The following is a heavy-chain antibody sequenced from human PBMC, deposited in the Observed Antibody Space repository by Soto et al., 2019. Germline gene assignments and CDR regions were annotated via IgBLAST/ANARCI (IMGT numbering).Heavy chain of an antibody. D-gene: IGHD1-26*01. Sequence: QVQLVESGGGVVQPGRSLRLSCAASGFTFSSYDMHWVRQAPGKGLEWVAVISYDGSNKYYADSVKGRFTISRDNSKNTLYLQMNSLRAEDTAVYYCAKAVSGSYPPDYWGQGTLVTVSS. CDR2: ISYDGSNK. J-gene: IGHJ4*02. CDR1: GFTFSSYD. V-gene: IGHV3-30*18. CDR3: AKAVSGSYPPDY.